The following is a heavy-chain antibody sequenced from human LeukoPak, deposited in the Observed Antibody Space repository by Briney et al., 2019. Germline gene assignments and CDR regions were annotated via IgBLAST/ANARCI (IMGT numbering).Heavy chain of an antibody. CDR2: IIPIFGTA. CDR3: ARVVGWELLSNAFDI. V-gene: IGHV1-69*06. D-gene: IGHD1-26*01. J-gene: IGHJ3*02. Sequence: ASVKVSCKASGATFSSYAISWVRQAPGQGLEWMGGIIPIFGTANYAQKFQGRVTITADKSTSTAYMELSSLRSEDTAVYYCARVVGWELLSNAFDIWGQGTMVTVSS. CDR1: GATFSSYA.